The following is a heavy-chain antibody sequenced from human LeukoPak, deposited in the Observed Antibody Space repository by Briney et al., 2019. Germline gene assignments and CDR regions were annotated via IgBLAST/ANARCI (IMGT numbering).Heavy chain of an antibody. CDR1: GFTFSSYW. Sequence: PGGSLRLSCVTSGFTFSSYWVTWVRQAPGKGLEWVANINQDGHEKNYVDSVKGRFTISRDNPKNSLYLQMNSLRAEDTAVYFCVRDMDVWAQGTTVTVSS. V-gene: IGHV3-7*05. CDR3: VRDMDV. CDR2: INQDGHEK. J-gene: IGHJ6*02.